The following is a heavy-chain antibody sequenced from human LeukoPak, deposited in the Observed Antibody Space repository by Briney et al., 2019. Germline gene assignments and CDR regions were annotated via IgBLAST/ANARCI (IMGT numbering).Heavy chain of an antibody. Sequence: GGSLRLSCTASGLTFSNYATTWVPQAPGKGREWVSSITGSGRGTYYADSVKGRFSVSRDNSENTVFLHMNSLRADDTALYYCSKDPNGDYVGAFDMWGPGTMVTVSS. D-gene: IGHD4-17*01. CDR2: ITGSGRGT. V-gene: IGHV3-23*01. CDR3: SKDPNGDYVGAFDM. J-gene: IGHJ3*02. CDR1: GLTFSNYA.